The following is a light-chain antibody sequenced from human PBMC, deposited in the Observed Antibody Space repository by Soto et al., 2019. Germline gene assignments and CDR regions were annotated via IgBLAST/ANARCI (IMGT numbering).Light chain of an antibody. CDR3: SSYTGSTSYV. CDR2: DVS. CDR1: SSDVGGYNY. J-gene: IGLJ1*01. V-gene: IGLV2-14*04. Sequence: ISCTGTSSDVGGYNYDSWYQQHPGKAPKLMIYDVSYRPPGVSNRFSGSKSGDTASLTISGLQAEDEADYYCSSYTGSTSYVFGTGTKVTVL.